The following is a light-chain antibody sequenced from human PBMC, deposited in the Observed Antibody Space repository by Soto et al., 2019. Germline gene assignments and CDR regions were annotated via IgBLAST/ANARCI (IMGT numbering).Light chain of an antibody. CDR3: GTWDSSLRAVV. CDR1: RSNIGSNY. V-gene: IGLV1-51*01. Sequence: QSVLTQPPSMSAAPGQTVTISCSGSRSNIGSNYVTWYQHLPGTAPKLVIYDNHQRPSGISDRFSGSKSGTSATLGIAGIQTGDEADYYCGTWDSSLRAVVFGGGTKLTVL. CDR2: DNH. J-gene: IGLJ2*01.